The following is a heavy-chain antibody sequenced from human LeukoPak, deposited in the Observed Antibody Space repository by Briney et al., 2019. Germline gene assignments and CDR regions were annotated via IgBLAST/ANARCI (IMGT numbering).Heavy chain of an antibody. J-gene: IGHJ4*02. CDR2: INHSGST. CDR3: AVESGGEWLSDYNTATN. V-gene: IGHV4-34*01. D-gene: IGHD3-3*01. CDR1: GGSFSGYY. Sequence: SETLSLTCAVYGGSFSGYYWSWIRQPPGKGLEWIGEINHSGSTNYNPSLKSRVTISVDTSKNQFPLKLSSVTAADTAVYYCAVESGGEWLSDYNTATNWGQGTLVTVSS.